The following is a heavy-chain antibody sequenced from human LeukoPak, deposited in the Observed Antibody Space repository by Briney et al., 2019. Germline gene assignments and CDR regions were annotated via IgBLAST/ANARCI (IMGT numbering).Heavy chain of an antibody. D-gene: IGHD3-10*01. V-gene: IGHV3-30*18. CDR2: ISYDGSNK. Sequence: GRSLRLSCAASGFTFSSYGMHWVRQAPGKGLEWVAVISYDGSNKYYADSVKGRFTISRDNSKNTLYLQMNSLRAEDTAVYYCAKIPYTYYYGSGPLGVDYWGQGTLVTVSS. CDR1: GFTFSSYG. J-gene: IGHJ4*02. CDR3: AKIPYTYYYGSGPLGVDY.